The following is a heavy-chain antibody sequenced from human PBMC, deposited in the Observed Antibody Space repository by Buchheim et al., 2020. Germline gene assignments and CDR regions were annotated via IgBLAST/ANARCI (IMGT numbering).Heavy chain of an antibody. CDR1: GFTFSSYA. J-gene: IGHJ6*02. Sequence: QVQLVESGGGVVQPGRSLRLSCAASGFTFSSYAMHWVRQAPGKGLEWVAVISYDGSNKYYADSVKGRFTISRDNSKNTLYLQMNSLRAEDTAVYYCARAKLYTAMVTHYYYGMDVWGQGTT. V-gene: IGHV3-30*01. CDR3: ARAKLYTAMVTHYYYGMDV. D-gene: IGHD5-18*01. CDR2: ISYDGSNK.